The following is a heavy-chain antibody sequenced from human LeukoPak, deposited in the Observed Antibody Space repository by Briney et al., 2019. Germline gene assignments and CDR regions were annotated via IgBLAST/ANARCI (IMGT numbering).Heavy chain of an antibody. V-gene: IGHV4-59*01. CDR1: GGSISSYY. Sequence: SETLSLTCTVSGGSISSYYWSWIRQPPGKGLEWIGYIYYSGSTNYNPSLKSRVTISVDTSKNQFSLKLSSVTAADTAVYYCASSPGYSYGGTFDYWGRGTLVTVSS. CDR2: IYYSGST. J-gene: IGHJ4*02. CDR3: ASSPGYSYGGTFDY. D-gene: IGHD5-18*01.